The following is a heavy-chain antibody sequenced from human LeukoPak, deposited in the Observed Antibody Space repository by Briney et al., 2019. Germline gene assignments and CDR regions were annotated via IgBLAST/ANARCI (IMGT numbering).Heavy chain of an antibody. J-gene: IGHJ6*02. CDR2: IWYDGSNK. D-gene: IGHD2-15*01. Sequence: GRSLRLSCAASGFTFSSYGMHWVRQAPGKGLEWVAVIWYDGSNKYYADSVKGRFTISRDNAKNSLYLQMNSLRAEDTAVYYCAREVRLEYCSGGSCYSFWYYYGMDVWGQGTTVTVSS. V-gene: IGHV3-33*01. CDR1: GFTFSSYG. CDR3: AREVRLEYCSGGSCYSFWYYYGMDV.